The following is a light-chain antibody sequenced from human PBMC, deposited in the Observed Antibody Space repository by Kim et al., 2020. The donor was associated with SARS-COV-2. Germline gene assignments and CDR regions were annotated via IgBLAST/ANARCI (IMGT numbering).Light chain of an antibody. J-gene: IGLJ3*02. V-gene: IGLV2-23*02. CDR3: CACTESRTLV. Sequence: QSALTQPASMSGSPGQSVTITCLGTRSDIGDNDRVSWYQHHPGKAPHLVHYDVHKRPPGISSRSSGSKSGNTASLTISGLQIEDEATYYCCACTESRTLVFGGGTQLTVL. CDR2: DVH. CDR1: RSDIGDNDR.